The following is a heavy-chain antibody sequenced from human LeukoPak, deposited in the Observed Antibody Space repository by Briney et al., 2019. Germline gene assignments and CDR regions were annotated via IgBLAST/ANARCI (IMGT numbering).Heavy chain of an antibody. CDR1: GYTFTSHG. Sequence: LGASVKVSCTASGYTFTSHGISWVRQAPGQGLEWMGYISAYNGNTNYAQNLQGRVTMTTDTSTSTAYMELRSLRSDDTAFYYCARDPVGYFDYWGQGTLVTVSS. J-gene: IGHJ4*02. CDR3: ARDPVGYFDY. D-gene: IGHD1-26*01. CDR2: ISAYNGNT. V-gene: IGHV1-18*01.